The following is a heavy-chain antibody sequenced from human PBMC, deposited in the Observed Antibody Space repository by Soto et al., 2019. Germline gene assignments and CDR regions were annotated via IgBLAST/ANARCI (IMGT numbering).Heavy chain of an antibody. CDR2: ISSSSSTI. D-gene: IGHD2-15*01. V-gene: IGHV3-48*02. J-gene: IGHJ4*02. CDR3: ARDNLRYLDY. Sequence: EVQLVESGGGLVQPGGSLRLPCAASGFTFSSYSMNWVREAPGKGLEGVSYISSSSSTIYYADSVKGRFTISRDNAKNSLYLQMNSLRDEDTAVYYGARDNLRYLDYWGQGTLVTVSS. CDR1: GFTFSSYS.